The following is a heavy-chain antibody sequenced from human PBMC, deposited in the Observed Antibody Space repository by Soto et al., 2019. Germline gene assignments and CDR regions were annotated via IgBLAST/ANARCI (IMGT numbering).Heavy chain of an antibody. V-gene: IGHV4-34*01. D-gene: IGHD6-13*01. CDR3: ARERGYSSSWYRPSYYYYYGMDV. CDR1: GGSFSGYS. J-gene: IGHJ6*02. Sequence: PETLSLTCAVYGGSFSGYSRSWIRQPPGKGQERFGENNHSGSTNYNPSLKSRVTISVDTSKNQFSLELSSVTAADTAVYYCARERGYSSSWYRPSYYYYYGMDVWGQGTTVTVSS. CDR2: NNHSGST.